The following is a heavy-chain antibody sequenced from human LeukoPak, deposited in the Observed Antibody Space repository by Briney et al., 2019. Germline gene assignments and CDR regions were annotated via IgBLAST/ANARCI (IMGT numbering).Heavy chain of an antibody. V-gene: IGHV3-48*01. CDR3: ASTFRGGYWSSSGVDY. D-gene: IGHD6-25*01. CDR1: GFTFSSYS. Sequence: PGGSLRLSCAASGFTFSSYSMNWVRQAPGKGLEWVSYISSSTTTIYYAGSVKGRFTISRDNVKNSLYLQMNSLRAEDTAVYYCASTFRGGYWSSSGVDYWGQGTLVTVSS. J-gene: IGHJ4*02. CDR2: ISSSTTTI.